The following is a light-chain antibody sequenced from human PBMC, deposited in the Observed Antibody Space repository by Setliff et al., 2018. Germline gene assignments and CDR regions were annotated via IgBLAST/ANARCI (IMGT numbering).Light chain of an antibody. CDR1: DSNIGATYD. CDR3: HSYDSGVRI. V-gene: IGLV1-40*01. J-gene: IGLJ1*01. Sequence: QSLLTHPPSVSGASGQTVTITCPGNDSNIGATYDVHWYQQFPETAPKLLIYANTNRPTGVSYRFSGSKSGTSASLAITGLQSEDEADYYCHSYDSGVRIFGTGTKVTVL. CDR2: ANT.